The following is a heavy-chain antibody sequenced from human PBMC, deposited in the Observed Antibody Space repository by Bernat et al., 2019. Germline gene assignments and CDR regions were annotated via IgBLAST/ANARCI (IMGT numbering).Heavy chain of an antibody. CDR3: GGEGNGLDV. V-gene: IGHV3-30-3*01. CDR2: ILYDGDNK. CDR1: GFTFSSHN. J-gene: IGHJ3*01. Sequence: QVQLVESGGGVVQPGRSLRLSCAASGFTFSSHNMHWVRQAPGKGLEWVALILYDGDNKYYADSVKGRFTISRDNSKNTLDLQMNSLEAEDTAVYYWGGEGNGLDVWGRGTMVTVSS.